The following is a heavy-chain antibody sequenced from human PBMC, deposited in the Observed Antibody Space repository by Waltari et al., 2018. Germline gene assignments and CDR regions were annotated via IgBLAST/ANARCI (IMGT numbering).Heavy chain of an antibody. D-gene: IGHD6-19*01. CDR1: GYTFTSYD. J-gene: IGHJ4*02. CDR3: ARKFQKAVAALDY. Sequence: QVQLVQSGAEVKKPGASVKVSCKASGYTFTSYDINWVRQATGQGLEWMVWMNPNRGNTGYEQKFQGRVTMTRNTSISTAYMELSSLRSEDTAVYYCARKFQKAVAALDYWGQGTLVTVSS. CDR2: MNPNRGNT. V-gene: IGHV1-8*01.